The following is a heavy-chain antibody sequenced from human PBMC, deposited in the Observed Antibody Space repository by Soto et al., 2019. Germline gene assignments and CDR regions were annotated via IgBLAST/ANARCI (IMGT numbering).Heavy chain of an antibody. V-gene: IGHV1-18*01. CDR1: GYTFTNYG. J-gene: IGHJ2*01. CDR3: ARCYCSVGSCYSCWHFDL. CDR2: ISAYNGKT. Sequence: QVQLVQSGSEVKKPGASVKVSCKASGYTFTNYGMSWVRQAPGQGLEWMGWISAYNGKTNHAQNFQGRVTMTTDTSTNTAYIELRSLRSDDTAVYYCARCYCSVGSCYSCWHFDLWGRGALVTVSS. D-gene: IGHD2-15*01.